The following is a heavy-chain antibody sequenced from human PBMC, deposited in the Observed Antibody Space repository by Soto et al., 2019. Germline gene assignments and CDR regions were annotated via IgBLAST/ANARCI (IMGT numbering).Heavy chain of an antibody. D-gene: IGHD3-10*01. CDR2: ST. J-gene: IGHJ6*02. CDR3: ARVGNYYGSGNPRPHHLYPMDV. Sequence: STNYAQKLQGRVTMTRDTSTTTVYMELSSLRSEDTAVYYCARVGNYYGSGNPRPHHLYPMDVWGQGTTVTVSS. V-gene: IGHV1-46*01.